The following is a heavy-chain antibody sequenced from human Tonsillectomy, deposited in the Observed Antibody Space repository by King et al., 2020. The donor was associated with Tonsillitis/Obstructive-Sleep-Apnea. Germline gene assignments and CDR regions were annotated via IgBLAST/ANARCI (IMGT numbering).Heavy chain of an antibody. CDR3: ARDHYTSGWPYYGMDV. V-gene: IGHV3-33*01. CDR2: IWFDGRNK. D-gene: IGHD6-19*01. J-gene: IGHJ6*02. Sequence: VQLVESGGGVVQPGRSLRLSCAASGFSFSNYGMHWVRQAPGKGLEWVAVIWFDGRNKHYADSVKGRFTISRDNSKNMVYLQMNSLRAEDTAVYYCARDHYTSGWPYYGMDVWGQGTTVTVSS. CDR1: GFSFSNYG.